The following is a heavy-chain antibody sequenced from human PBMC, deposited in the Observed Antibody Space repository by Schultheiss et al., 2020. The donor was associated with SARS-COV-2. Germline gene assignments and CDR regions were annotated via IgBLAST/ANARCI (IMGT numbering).Heavy chain of an antibody. D-gene: IGHD2-15*01. CDR1: GGSISSYY. J-gene: IGHJ6*02. CDR2: IYYSGST. V-gene: IGHV4-59*12. CDR3: ARARGLYCSGGSCYPSLYGMDV. Sequence: SETLSLTCTVSGGSISSYYWSWIRQPPGKGLEWIGYIYYSGSTNYNPSLKSRVIISVDTSKNQFSLKLSSVTAADTAVYYCARARGLYCSGGSCYPSLYGMDVWGQGTTVTVSS.